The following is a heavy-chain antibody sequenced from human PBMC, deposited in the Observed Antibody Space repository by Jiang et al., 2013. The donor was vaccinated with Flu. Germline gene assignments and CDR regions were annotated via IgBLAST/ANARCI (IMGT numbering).Heavy chain of an antibody. Sequence: CAASGFTFSSYAMHWVRQAPGKGLEWVAVISYDGSNKYYADSVKGRFTISRDNSKNTLYLQMNSLRAEDTAVYYCARDPCSSTSCEFDYWGQGTLVTVSS. V-gene: IGHV3-30-3*01. CDR1: GFTFSSYA. CDR2: ISYDGSNK. CDR3: ARDPCSSTSCEFDY. D-gene: IGHD2-2*01. J-gene: IGHJ4*02.